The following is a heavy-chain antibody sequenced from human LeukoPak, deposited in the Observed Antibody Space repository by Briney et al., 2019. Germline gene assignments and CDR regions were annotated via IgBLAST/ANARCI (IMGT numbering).Heavy chain of an antibody. CDR2: IYYSGST. CDR1: GGSISSYY. J-gene: IGHJ6*03. V-gene: IGHV4-59*01. Sequence: SETLSLTCTVSGGSISSYYWSWIRQPPGKGLEWIGYIYYSGSTNYNPSLKSRVTISVDTSKNQFSLKLSSVTAADTAVYYCARGPQAVAGNYYYYYMDVWGKGTTVTVSS. D-gene: IGHD6-19*01. CDR3: ARGPQAVAGNYYYYYMDV.